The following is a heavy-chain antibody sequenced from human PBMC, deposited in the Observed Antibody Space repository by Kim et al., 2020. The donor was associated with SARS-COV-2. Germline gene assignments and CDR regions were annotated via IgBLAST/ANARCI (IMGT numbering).Heavy chain of an antibody. CDR2: MNPNTGDT. D-gene: IGHD3-16*01. Sequence: ASVKVSCKASGYTFTTYNINWVRKATGQGLEWMGWMNPNTGDTGYAQKFQGRVTMTTSTSISTAYMELSGLTSGDTAVYYCARDLDMRGGGFDYWGQGTLVTVSS. CDR1: GYTFTTYN. V-gene: IGHV1-8*01. CDR3: ARDLDMRGGGFDY. J-gene: IGHJ4*02.